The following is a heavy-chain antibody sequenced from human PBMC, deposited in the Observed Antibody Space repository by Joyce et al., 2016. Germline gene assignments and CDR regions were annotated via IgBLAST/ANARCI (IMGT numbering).Heavy chain of an antibody. V-gene: IGHV3-30*18. CDR1: GFTFSDYT. J-gene: IGHJ4*02. CDR2: ISHDSGNK. Sequence: QVQLVASGGGVVQPGTSLKLTCTTSGFTFSDYTIHWVRQAPGKAMEWVALISHDSGNKHYADSVKGRFSVSRDNSKNTVYLQMNNLGSEDTAVFFCAKLASRVSSGWYFDHWGQGTLVLVSA. CDR3: AKLASRVSSGWYFDH. D-gene: IGHD6-19*01.